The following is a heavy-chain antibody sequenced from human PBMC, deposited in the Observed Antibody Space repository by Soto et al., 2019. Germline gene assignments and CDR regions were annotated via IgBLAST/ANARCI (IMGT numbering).Heavy chain of an antibody. CDR1: GFTFGDYV. V-gene: IGHV3-49*04. Sequence: GESLKISCSASGFTFGDYVVSWVRQAPGKGLEWVGFIRGKAYGGTTENAASVRGRFSISRDDSKSIAYLQMNSLKSEDTAVYYCTRGGRCGTSTGCTYYFDFWGRGALVTVSS. CDR2: IRGKAYGGTT. J-gene: IGHJ4*02. CDR3: TRGGRCGTSTGCTYYFDF. D-gene: IGHD3-16*01.